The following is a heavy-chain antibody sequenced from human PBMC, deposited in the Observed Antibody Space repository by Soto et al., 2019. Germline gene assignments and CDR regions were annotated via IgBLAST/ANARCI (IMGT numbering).Heavy chain of an antibody. CDR2: IISDGSST. CDR1: GFTFSSYW. J-gene: IGHJ5*02. D-gene: IGHD2-2*01. V-gene: IGHV3-74*01. Sequence: GGSLRLSCAASGFTFSSYWMHWVRQAPGKGLVWVSRIISDGSSTSYADSVKGRFTISRDNAKNTLYLQMNSLRAEDTAVYYCARARRYCSSTSCSLNWFDPWGQGTLVTVSS. CDR3: ARARRYCSSTSCSLNWFDP.